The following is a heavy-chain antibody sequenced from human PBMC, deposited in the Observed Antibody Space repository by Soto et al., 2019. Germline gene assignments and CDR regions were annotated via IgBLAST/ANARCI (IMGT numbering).Heavy chain of an antibody. CDR2: ISYDGPKQ. J-gene: IGHJ4*02. Sequence: GGSLRLSCAASGFTFSSYGIHWVRQPPGKGLEWVASISYDGPKQHHGDSVEGRITISRDNSKNTLYLQMNSLRAEDTAVYYCAKVLHYYDSVASSFEYWGQGTLVTVSS. V-gene: IGHV3-30*18. D-gene: IGHD3-22*01. CDR3: AKVLHYYDSVASSFEY. CDR1: GFTFSSYG.